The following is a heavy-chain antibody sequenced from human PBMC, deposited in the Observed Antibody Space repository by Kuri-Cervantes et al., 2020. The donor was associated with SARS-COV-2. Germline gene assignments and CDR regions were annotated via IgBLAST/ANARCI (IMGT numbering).Heavy chain of an antibody. V-gene: IGHV3-30*18. CDR1: GFTFRSSG. Sequence: LSLTCADSGFTFRSSGMHCVRQAPGKGLEWVALLSNDGAHEYYADSVKGRFTISRDNFKNTLFLQMNSLRSEDTAMYYCAKGGDFWSGFTYFDSCGPGTLVTVSS. CDR3: AKGGDFWSGFTYFDS. D-gene: IGHD3-3*01. J-gene: IGHJ4*02. CDR2: LSNDGAHE.